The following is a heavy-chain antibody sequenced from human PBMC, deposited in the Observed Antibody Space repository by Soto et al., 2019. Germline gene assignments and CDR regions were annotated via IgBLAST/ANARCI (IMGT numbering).Heavy chain of an antibody. CDR3: ARQRKPGTNFDY. V-gene: IGHV1-69*13. Sequence: SVKVSCKASGGTFSSYAISWVRQAPGQGLEWMGGIIPIFGTANYAQKFQGRVTITADESTSTAYMELSSLRSEDTAVYYCARQRKPGTNFDYWGQGTLVTSPQ. J-gene: IGHJ4*02. CDR2: IIPIFGTA. CDR1: GGTFSSYA. D-gene: IGHD1-26*01.